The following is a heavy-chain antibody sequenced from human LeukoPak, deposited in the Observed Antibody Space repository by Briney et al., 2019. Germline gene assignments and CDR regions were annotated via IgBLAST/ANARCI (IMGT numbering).Heavy chain of an antibody. CDR2: ISSSSSYI. CDR1: GFTFTNYN. Sequence: GGSLRLSCAASGFTFTNYNMNWVRQAPGKGLEWVSSISSSSSYIYYADSVKARFTISRDNAKNSLYLQMNSLRAEDTAVYYCARGAHYYYDSSGYSYGDDYWGQGTLVTVSS. CDR3: ARGAHYYYDSSGYSYGDDY. V-gene: IGHV3-21*01. J-gene: IGHJ4*02. D-gene: IGHD3-22*01.